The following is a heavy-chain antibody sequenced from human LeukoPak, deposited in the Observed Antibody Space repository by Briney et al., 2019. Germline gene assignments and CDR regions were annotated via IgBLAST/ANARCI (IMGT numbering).Heavy chain of an antibody. D-gene: IGHD3-10*01. CDR3: ARDSRGYYYGSGSPMDV. V-gene: IGHV1-69*04. CDR1: GGTFSSYA. Sequence: SVKVSCKASGGTFSSYAISWVRQAPGQGLEWMGRIIPILGIANYAQKFQGRVTITADKSTSTAYMELSSLRSEDTAVYYCARDSRGYYYGSGSPMDVWGQGTTVTVSS. CDR2: IIPILGIA. J-gene: IGHJ6*02.